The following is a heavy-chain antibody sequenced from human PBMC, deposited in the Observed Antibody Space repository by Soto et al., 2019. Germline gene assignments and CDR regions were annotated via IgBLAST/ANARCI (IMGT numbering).Heavy chain of an antibody. CDR2: IYYSGST. D-gene: IGHD3-3*01. V-gene: IGHV4-59*12. CDR1: GGSISSYY. Sequence: SETLSLTCTVSGGSISSYYWSWIRQPPGKGLEWIGYIYYSGSTYYNPSLKSRVTISVDTSKNQFSLKLSSVTAADTAVYYCARGGAFGVVSPVNYGMDVWGQGTTVTVSS. J-gene: IGHJ6*02. CDR3: ARGGAFGVVSPVNYGMDV.